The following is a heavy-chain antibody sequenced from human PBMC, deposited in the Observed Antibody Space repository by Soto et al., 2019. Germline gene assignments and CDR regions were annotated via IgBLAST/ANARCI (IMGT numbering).Heavy chain of an antibody. Sequence: PSETLSLTCTVSGGSISNYYWSWFRQPPGKGLEWIGYMYYSGSTNYNPSLKSRVTISVDTSKNQFSLKLRSVTAADTAVYYCARAGAATLSDYWGQGTLVTVS. CDR3: ARAGAATLSDY. J-gene: IGHJ4*02. CDR2: MYYSGST. V-gene: IGHV4-59*01. CDR1: GGSISNYY. D-gene: IGHD2-15*01.